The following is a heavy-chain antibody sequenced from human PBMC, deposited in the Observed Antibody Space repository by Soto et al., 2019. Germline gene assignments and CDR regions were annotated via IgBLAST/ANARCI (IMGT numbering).Heavy chain of an antibody. J-gene: IGHJ6*02. CDR2: ISSSGSTI. Sequence: WGSLRLACSASVFTFSSYEMKWVRQAPGKGLEWVSYISSSGSTIYYADSVKVRFTISRDNAKNSLYLQMNSLRAEDTAVYYCARDHKGGYYYYGMDVWGQGTTVTVSS. CDR3: ARDHKGGYYYYGMDV. CDR1: VFTFSSYE. V-gene: IGHV3-48*03.